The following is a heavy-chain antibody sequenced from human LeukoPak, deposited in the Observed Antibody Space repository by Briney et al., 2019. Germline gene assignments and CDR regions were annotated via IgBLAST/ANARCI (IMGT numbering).Heavy chain of an antibody. Sequence: GGSLRLSCEPSVFIFSTYSMNWVRQPPGKGLEWVSSISSSSTYIYYADSLKGRFTISRDNAKKSLYLKMNSLRVEETAVYYCARAGFGELLVAAFDIWGQGTMVTVSS. CDR3: ARAGFGELLVAAFDI. V-gene: IGHV3-21*01. D-gene: IGHD1-26*01. CDR1: VFIFSTYS. CDR2: ISSSSTYI. J-gene: IGHJ3*02.